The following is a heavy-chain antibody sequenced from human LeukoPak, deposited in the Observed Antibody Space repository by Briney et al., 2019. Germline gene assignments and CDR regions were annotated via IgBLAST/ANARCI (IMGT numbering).Heavy chain of an antibody. J-gene: IGHJ4*02. D-gene: IGHD6-13*01. CDR1: GFTFSNYG. CDR2: ISYDGSNK. CDR3: ARIPSSRQLLHFDY. Sequence: GGSLRLSCAASGFTFSNYGMHWVRQAPGKGLEWVAVISYDGSNKYYAGSVKGRFTIARDNFKNTLYLQMTSLRAEDTAVYYCARIPSSRQLLHFDYWGQGTLVTVSS. V-gene: IGHV3-30*03.